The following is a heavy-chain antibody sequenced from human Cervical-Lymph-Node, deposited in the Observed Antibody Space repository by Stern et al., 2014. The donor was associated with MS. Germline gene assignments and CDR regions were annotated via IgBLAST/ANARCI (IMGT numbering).Heavy chain of an antibody. D-gene: IGHD2-15*01. CDR2: IDSNSDYI. V-gene: IGHV3-21*01. CDR1: GFTFSSYS. Sequence: EVQLVESGGGLVKPGGSLRLSCAASGFTFSSYSMNWVRQAPGKGLEWFSSIDSNSDYIYYADSVKGRFTVSRDNAKNSLFLQMNSLRAEDAAVYYCARGDRGPATLLFFQYWGQGTLLTVSS. CDR3: ARGDRGPATLLFFQY. J-gene: IGHJ1*01.